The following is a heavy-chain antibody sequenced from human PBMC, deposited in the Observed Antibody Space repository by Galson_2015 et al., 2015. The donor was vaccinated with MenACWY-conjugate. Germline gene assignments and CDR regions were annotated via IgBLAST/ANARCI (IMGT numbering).Heavy chain of an antibody. Sequence: SLRLSCAASGFTFSSYSMNWVRQAPGKGLEWVSYIKCSRTTIYYADSVKGRFTISRDNAKNSLYLQMNSLRDEDTAVYYCASMRIAVAGSNFAFDHWGQGTLVTVSS. J-gene: IGHJ4*02. V-gene: IGHV3-48*02. CDR1: GFTFSSYS. D-gene: IGHD6-19*01. CDR3: ASMRIAVAGSNFAFDH. CDR2: IKCSRTTI.